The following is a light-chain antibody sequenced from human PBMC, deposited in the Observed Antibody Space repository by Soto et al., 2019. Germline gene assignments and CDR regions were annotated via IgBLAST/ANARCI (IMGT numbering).Light chain of an antibody. CDR2: GVS. V-gene: IGLV2-14*01. Sequence: QSVLTQPASVSGSPGQSITISCSGTRSDIGSYNYVAWYQQFPGKTPKILIYGVSNRPSGVSCRFSGSKSGNTASLTISGLQAEDEADYYCISYTGSSTSYVFGSGTKVTAL. J-gene: IGLJ1*01. CDR3: ISYTGSSTSYV. CDR1: RSDIGSYNY.